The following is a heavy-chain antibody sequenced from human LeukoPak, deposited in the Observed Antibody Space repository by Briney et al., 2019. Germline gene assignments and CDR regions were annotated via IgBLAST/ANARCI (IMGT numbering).Heavy chain of an antibody. CDR1: GFTFSDTW. CDR3: AKDPAVVTTRVYYFDY. V-gene: IGHV3-74*01. D-gene: IGHD4-23*01. Sequence: GGSLRLSCAASGFTFSDTWMHWVRQAPGKGLVWVSRIRSDGSDTRYAESVKGRFTISRDNAKNTLYLQMNSLRAEDTAVYYCAKDPAVVTTRVYYFDYWGQGTLVTVSS. CDR2: IRSDGSDT. J-gene: IGHJ4*02.